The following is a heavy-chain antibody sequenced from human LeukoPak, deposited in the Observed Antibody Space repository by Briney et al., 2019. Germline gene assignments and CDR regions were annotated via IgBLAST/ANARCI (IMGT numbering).Heavy chain of an antibody. CDR2: ISDSGGRT. CDR1: GITLSNYG. CDR3: ASSLDYIDY. Sequence: GGSLRLSCAVSGITLSNYGMSWVRQAPGKGLEWVAGISDSGGRTNYADSVKGRFTISRDNAKNSLYLQMNSLRAEDTAVYYCASSLDYIDYWGQGTLVTVSS. V-gene: IGHV3-23*01. J-gene: IGHJ4*02.